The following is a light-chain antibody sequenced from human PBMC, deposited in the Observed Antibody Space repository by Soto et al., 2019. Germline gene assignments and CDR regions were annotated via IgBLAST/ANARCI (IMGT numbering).Light chain of an antibody. CDR2: EVT. CDR1: SIDIGGYNY. CDR3: TSYASSSILV. Sequence: QSVLTQPASVSGSPGQSITISCTGTSIDIGGYNYVSWYQHHPGKVPKLMLYEVTNRPSGVSDRFSGSKSGNTASLTISGLQAEDEADYYCTSYASSSILVFGGGTQLTVL. J-gene: IGLJ7*01. V-gene: IGLV2-14*01.